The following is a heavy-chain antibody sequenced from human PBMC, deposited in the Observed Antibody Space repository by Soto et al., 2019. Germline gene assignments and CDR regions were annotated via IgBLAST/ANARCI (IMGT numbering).Heavy chain of an antibody. V-gene: IGHV1-8*01. D-gene: IGHD1-7*01. Sequence: GASVKVSCKASGYTFTSYDINWVRQATGQGLEWMGWMNPNSGNTGYAQKFQGRVTMTRNTSISTAYMELSSLTSDDTAVYYCTRAGASDWNYVSTSSWGQGTLVTVSS. CDR1: GYTFTSYD. CDR2: MNPNSGNT. CDR3: TRAGASDWNYVSTSS. J-gene: IGHJ4*02.